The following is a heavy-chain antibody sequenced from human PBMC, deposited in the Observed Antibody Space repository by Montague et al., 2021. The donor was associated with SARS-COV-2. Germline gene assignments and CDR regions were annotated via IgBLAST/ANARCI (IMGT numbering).Heavy chain of an antibody. J-gene: IGHJ6*02. CDR2: IKQDGSEK. CDR1: GFTFSSYW. D-gene: IGHD1-1*01. CDR3: ARVQRTTGTTRLGTYYYYYYGMDV. V-gene: IGHV3-7*01. Sequence: SLRLSCAASGFTFSSYWMSWVRQAPGKGLEWVANIKQDGSEKYYVDSVKGRFTISRDNAKNSLYLQMNSLRAEDTAVYYCARVQRTTGTTRLGTYYYYYYGMDVWDQGTTVTVSS.